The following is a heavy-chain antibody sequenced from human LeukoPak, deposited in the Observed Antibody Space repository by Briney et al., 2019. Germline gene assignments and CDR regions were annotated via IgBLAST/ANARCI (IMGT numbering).Heavy chain of an antibody. CDR2: ISSSGSTI. Sequence: PGGSLRLSCAASGFTFSSYEMNWVRQAPGKGLEWVSYISSSGSTIYYADSVKGRFTISRDNSKNTLYLQMNSLRAEDTAVYYCAKDEDYYGSGSQDYWGQGTLVTVSS. V-gene: IGHV3-48*03. CDR1: GFTFSSYE. CDR3: AKDEDYYGSGSQDY. J-gene: IGHJ4*02. D-gene: IGHD3-10*01.